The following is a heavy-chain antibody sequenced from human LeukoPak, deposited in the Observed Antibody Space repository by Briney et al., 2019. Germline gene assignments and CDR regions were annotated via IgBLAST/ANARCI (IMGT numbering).Heavy chain of an antibody. CDR3: ARQGVVVPAAMVYFDY. V-gene: IGHV4-4*07. D-gene: IGHD2-2*01. J-gene: IGHJ4*02. CDR2: IYTGGST. Sequence: SETLSLTCTVSGGSISSYYWSWIRQPAGKGLEWIGRIYTGGSTNYNPSLKSRVTISVDTSKNQFSLKLSSVTAADTAVYYCARQGVVVPAAMVYFDYWGQGTLVTVSS. CDR1: GGSISSYY.